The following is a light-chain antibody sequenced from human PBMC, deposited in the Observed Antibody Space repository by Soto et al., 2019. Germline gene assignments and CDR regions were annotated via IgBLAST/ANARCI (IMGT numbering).Light chain of an antibody. CDR2: DAS. Sequence: EIVMTQSTATLSVSPGERATLSCRASQSISSNLAWYQQKPGQAPRLFIYDASTRATGVPTRFSGSGSGTEFTLTISSLQSEDSALYCCQQYSNWPLTFGGGTKVEIK. V-gene: IGKV3-15*01. J-gene: IGKJ4*01. CDR3: QQYSNWPLT. CDR1: QSISSN.